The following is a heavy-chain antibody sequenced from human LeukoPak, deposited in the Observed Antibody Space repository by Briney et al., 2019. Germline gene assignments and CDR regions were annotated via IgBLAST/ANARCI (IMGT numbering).Heavy chain of an antibody. V-gene: IGHV3-7*03. Sequence: QPGGSLRLSCAASGFTFSDYWMSWVRQDPGKGLEWLAIIKQDGSETYYLDSVKGRFTISRDNAKDSLYLQMNSLRADDTAVYYCARAFSYPTYYFDYWGQGTLVTVSS. CDR2: IKQDGSET. J-gene: IGHJ4*02. CDR1: GFTFSDYW. D-gene: IGHD1-26*01. CDR3: ARAFSYPTYYFDY.